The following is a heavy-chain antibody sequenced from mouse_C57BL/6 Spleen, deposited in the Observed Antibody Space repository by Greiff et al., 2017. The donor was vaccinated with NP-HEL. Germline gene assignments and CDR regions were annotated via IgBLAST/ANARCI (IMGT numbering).Heavy chain of an antibody. D-gene: IGHD2-1*01. CDR3: ARCNYEYYYAMDY. Sequence: EVMLVESGGGLVKPGGSLKLSCAASGFTFSDYGMHWVRQAPEKGLEWVAYISSGSSTIYYADTVKGRFTISRDNAKNTLFLQMTSLRSEDTAMYYCARCNYEYYYAMDYWGQGTSVTVSS. CDR2: ISSGSSTI. CDR1: GFTFSDYG. V-gene: IGHV5-17*01. J-gene: IGHJ4*01.